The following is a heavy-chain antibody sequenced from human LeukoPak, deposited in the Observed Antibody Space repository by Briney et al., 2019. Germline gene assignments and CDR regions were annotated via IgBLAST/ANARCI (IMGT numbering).Heavy chain of an antibody. V-gene: IGHV4-39*01. D-gene: IGHD3-22*01. CDR2: IYYSGST. J-gene: IGHJ4*02. CDR1: GGSISSYY. Sequence: PSETLSLTCTVSGGSISSYYWSWIRQPPGKGLEWIGSIYYSGSTYYNPSLKSRVTISVDTSKNQFSLKLSSVTAADTAVYYCARQHYYDSSGYYEFGYWGQGTLVTVSS. CDR3: ARQHYYDSSGYYEFGY.